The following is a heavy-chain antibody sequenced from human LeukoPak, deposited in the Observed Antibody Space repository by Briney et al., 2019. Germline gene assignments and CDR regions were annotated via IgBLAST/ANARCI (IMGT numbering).Heavy chain of an antibody. V-gene: IGHV3-21*01. CDR2: ISSSSSYI. J-gene: IGHJ4*02. D-gene: IGHD3-22*01. CDR3: ARHRQYYDSSGYPSFFDY. Sequence: GGSLRLSCAASGFTFSSYSMNWVRQAPGKGLEWVSSISSSSSYIYYADSVKGRFTISRDNAKNSLYLQMNSLRAEDTAVYYCARHRQYYDSSGYPSFFDYWGQGTLVTVSS. CDR1: GFTFSSYS.